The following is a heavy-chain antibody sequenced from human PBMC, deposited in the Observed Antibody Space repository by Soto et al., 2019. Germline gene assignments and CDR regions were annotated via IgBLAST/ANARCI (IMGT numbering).Heavy chain of an antibody. Sequence: GESLKISCAASGFTFSSYSMNWVRQAPGKGLEWVSSISSSSSYIYYADSVKGRFTISRDNAKNSLYLQMNSLRAEDTAVYYCARTQPRTFVVREVDYWGQGTLVTVSS. V-gene: IGHV3-21*01. CDR3: ARTQPRTFVVREVDY. CDR2: ISSSSSYI. J-gene: IGHJ4*02. CDR1: GFTFSSYS. D-gene: IGHD2-15*01.